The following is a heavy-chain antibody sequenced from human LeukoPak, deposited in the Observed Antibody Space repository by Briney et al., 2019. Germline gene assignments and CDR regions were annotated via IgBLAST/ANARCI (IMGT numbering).Heavy chain of an antibody. J-gene: IGHJ4*02. CDR1: GFTFSSYG. Sequence: PGGSLRLSCAASGFTFSSYGMHWVRQAPGKGLEWVAVISYDGSNKYYADSVKGRFTISRDNSKNTLDLQMNSLRAEDTAVYYCARDRSYDFWSGYSTPDYWGQGTLVTVSS. CDR3: ARDRSYDFWSGYSTPDY. D-gene: IGHD3-3*01. CDR2: ISYDGSNK. V-gene: IGHV3-30*03.